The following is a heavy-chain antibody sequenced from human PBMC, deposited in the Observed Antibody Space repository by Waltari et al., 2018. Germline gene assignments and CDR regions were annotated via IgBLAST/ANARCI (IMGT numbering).Heavy chain of an antibody. CDR2: IYYSGST. CDR3: ARARGGSYSIHALAFDI. D-gene: IGHD1-26*01. CDR1: GGSISSGDYY. J-gene: IGHJ3*02. V-gene: IGHV4-30-4*08. Sequence: QVQLQESGPGLVKPSQTLSLTCPVSGGSISSGDYYWSWIRQPPGKGLEWIGYIYYSGSTYYNPSLKSRFTISVDTSKNQFSLKLSSVTAADTAVYYCARARGGSYSIHALAFDIWGQGTMVTVSS.